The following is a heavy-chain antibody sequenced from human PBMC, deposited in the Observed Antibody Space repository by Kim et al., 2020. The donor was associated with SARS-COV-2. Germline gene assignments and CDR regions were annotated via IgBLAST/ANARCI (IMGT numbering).Heavy chain of an antibody. J-gene: IGHJ4*02. CDR1: GFTFSSYA. D-gene: IGHD3-22*01. CDR2: ISYDGSNK. V-gene: IGHV3-30-3*01. Sequence: GGSLRLSCAASGFTFSSYAMHWVRQAPGKGLEWVAVISYDGSNKYYADSVKGRFTISRDNSKNTLYLQMNSLRAEDTAVYYCARDWKKDSSGYGPSLEYWGQGTLVTVSS. CDR3: ARDWKKDSSGYGPSLEY.